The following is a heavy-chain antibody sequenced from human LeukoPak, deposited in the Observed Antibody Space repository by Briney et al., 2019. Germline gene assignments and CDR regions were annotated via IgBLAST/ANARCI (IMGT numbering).Heavy chain of an antibody. Sequence: GGSLRLSCAASGFTFDDYAMHWVRQVQGKGRGWVSGISWNSGSIGYADSVKGRFTISRDNAKNSLYLQMNSLRAEDTALYYCASSSGWYIFDYWGQGTLVTVSS. J-gene: IGHJ4*02. CDR3: ASSSGWYIFDY. CDR1: GFTFDDYA. V-gene: IGHV3-9*01. D-gene: IGHD6-19*01. CDR2: ISWNSGSI.